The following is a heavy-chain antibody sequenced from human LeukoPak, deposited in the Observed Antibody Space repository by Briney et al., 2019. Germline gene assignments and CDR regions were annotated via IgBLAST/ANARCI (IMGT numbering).Heavy chain of an antibody. D-gene: IGHD6-19*01. CDR3: ARVSSGYPDYYYYMDV. CDR1: GYTLTELS. CDR2: FDPEDGET. Sequence: ASVKVSCKASGYTLTELSMHWVRQAPGKGLEWMGGFDPEDGETIYAQKFHGRVNMTEDMSTDTAYMERSSLRAEDTAVYYCARVSSGYPDYYYYMDVWGKGTTVTISS. J-gene: IGHJ6*03. V-gene: IGHV1-24*01.